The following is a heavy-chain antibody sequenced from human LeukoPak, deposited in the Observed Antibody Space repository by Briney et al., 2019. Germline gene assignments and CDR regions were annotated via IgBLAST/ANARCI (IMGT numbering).Heavy chain of an antibody. J-gene: IGHJ4*02. CDR1: GFTFSSYW. CDR2: ISYDGSNK. Sequence: GGSLRLSCAASGFTFSSYWMSWVRQAPGKGLEWVAVISYDGSNKYYADSVKGRFTISRDNSKNTLYLQMNSLRAEDTAVYYCARTAMVPNFDYWGQGTLVTVSS. D-gene: IGHD5-18*01. CDR3: ARTAMVPNFDY. V-gene: IGHV3-30-3*01.